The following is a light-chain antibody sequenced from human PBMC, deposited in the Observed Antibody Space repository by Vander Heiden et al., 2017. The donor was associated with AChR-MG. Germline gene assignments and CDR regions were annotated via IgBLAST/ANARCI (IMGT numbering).Light chain of an antibody. V-gene: IGLV2-11*01. CDR2: DVS. J-gene: IGLJ2*01. CDR1: ISDVGGYNY. CDR3: CSYAGSYTWG. Sequence: QSALTQPRSVYGTPGQSVTISCTGTISDVGGYNYASWYQQHPGKAPKLIMYDVSKRPSGVPDRVSGSKAGNTASLTISGLQAEDEADYYCCSYAGSYTWGFGGGTKLTVL.